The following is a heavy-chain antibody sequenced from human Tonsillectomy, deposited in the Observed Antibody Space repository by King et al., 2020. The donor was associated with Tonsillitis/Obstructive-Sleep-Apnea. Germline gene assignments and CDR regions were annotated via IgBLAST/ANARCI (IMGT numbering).Heavy chain of an antibody. CDR2: IYYSGST. CDR3: ARTTHTPIAARGYYYYGMDV. D-gene: IGHD6-13*01. CDR1: GGSISSYY. J-gene: IGHJ6*02. Sequence: QLHESGPGLVKPSETLSLTCTVSGGSISSYYWSWLRQPPGKGLEWIGYIYYSGSTNYNPSLKSRVTISVDTSKNQFSLKLSSVTAADTAVYYCARTTHTPIAARGYYYYGMDVWGQGTTVTVSS. V-gene: IGHV4-59*01.